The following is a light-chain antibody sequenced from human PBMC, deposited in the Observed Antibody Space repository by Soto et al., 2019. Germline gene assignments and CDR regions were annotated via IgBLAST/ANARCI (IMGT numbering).Light chain of an antibody. Sequence: QSALTQPASVSGSPGQSITISCTGTSSDVGGYNYVSWYQQHPGKAPKLMIYEVSNRPSGVPDRFSGSKSGTSASLAISGLQSEDEGDYYCAAWDDSLNGPVFGGGTKLTVL. CDR1: SSDVGGYNY. CDR3: AAWDDSLNGPV. CDR2: EVS. J-gene: IGLJ2*01. V-gene: IGLV2-14*01.